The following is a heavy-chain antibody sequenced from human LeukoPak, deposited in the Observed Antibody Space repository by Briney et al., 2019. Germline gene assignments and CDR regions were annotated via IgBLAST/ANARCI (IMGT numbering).Heavy chain of an antibody. Sequence: GGSLRLSCAASGFTFSSYWMSWVRQAPGKGLEWVANIKQDGSEKYYVDSVKGRFTISRDNAKNSLYLQMNSLRAEDTAVCYCARDGSGWDNWFDPWGQGTLVTVSS. CDR1: GFTFSSYW. CDR2: IKQDGSEK. CDR3: ARDGSGWDNWFDP. J-gene: IGHJ5*02. D-gene: IGHD6-19*01. V-gene: IGHV3-7*01.